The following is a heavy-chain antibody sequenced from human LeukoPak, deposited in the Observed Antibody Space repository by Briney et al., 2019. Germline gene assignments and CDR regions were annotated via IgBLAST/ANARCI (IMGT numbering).Heavy chain of an antibody. V-gene: IGHV3-21*01. CDR2: ISSSSSYI. CDR1: GFTFSSYS. D-gene: IGHD3-22*01. CDR3: ARDPLKFLDSSGGPGY. Sequence: GGSLRLSCAASGFTFSSYSMNWVRQAPGKGLEWVSSISSSSSYIYYADSVKGRFTISRDNAKNSLYLQMNSLRAEDTAVYYCARDPLKFLDSSGGPGYWGQGTLVTVSS. J-gene: IGHJ4*02.